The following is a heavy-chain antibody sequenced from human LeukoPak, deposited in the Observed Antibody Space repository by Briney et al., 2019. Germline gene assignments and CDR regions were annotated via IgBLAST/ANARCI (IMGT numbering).Heavy chain of an antibody. Sequence: GGSLRLSCAASGLTFSSYSMNWVRQAPGKGLGWVPSISSSSSYKYYADSVKGRFTISRDNAKNSLYLQMNSLRAEDTGVYYCAREGGLEPNDWGQGTLVTVSS. D-gene: IGHD2-8*01. V-gene: IGHV3-21*01. CDR3: AREGGLEPND. CDR1: GLTFSSYS. J-gene: IGHJ4*02. CDR2: ISSSSSYK.